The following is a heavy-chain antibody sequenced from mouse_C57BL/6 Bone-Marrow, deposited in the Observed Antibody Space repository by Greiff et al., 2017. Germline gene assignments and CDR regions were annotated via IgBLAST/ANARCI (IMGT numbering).Heavy chain of an antibody. Sequence: EVQLQQSGPELVKPGASVKISCKASGYTFTDYYMNWVKQSHGKSLEWIGDINPNNGGTSYNQKFKGKATLTVDKSSSTAYMERRSLTSEDSAVYYCAREGPYYFDYWGQGTTLTVSS. CDR1: GYTFTDYY. CDR3: AREGPYYFDY. J-gene: IGHJ2*01. CDR2: INPNNGGT. D-gene: IGHD3-3*01. V-gene: IGHV1-26*01.